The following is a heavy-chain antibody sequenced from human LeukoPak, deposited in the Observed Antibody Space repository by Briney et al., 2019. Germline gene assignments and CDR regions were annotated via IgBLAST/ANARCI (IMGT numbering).Heavy chain of an antibody. J-gene: IGHJ5*02. CDR1: GFTFSSYA. CDR2: ISSDGSNK. V-gene: IGHV3-30-3*01. Sequence: GQSLRLSCAASGFTFSSYAMHWVRQAPGKGLEWVAFISSDGSNKYYADSVKGRFTISRDNSKNTLYLQMNSLRDEDTAVYYCDPHDSSSHLWGQGTLVTVSS. D-gene: IGHD6-6*01. CDR3: DPHDSSSHL.